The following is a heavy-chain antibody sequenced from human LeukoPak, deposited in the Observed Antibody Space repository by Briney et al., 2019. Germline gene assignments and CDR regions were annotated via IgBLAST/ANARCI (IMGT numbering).Heavy chain of an antibody. CDR1: GYTFTSYY. V-gene: IGHV1-46*01. CDR3: ARGLPGYSSGWYFPENYGMDV. CDR2: INPSGGGT. D-gene: IGHD6-19*01. Sequence: GASVKVSCKASGYTFTSYYMYWVRQAPGQGLEWMGIINPSGGGTSYAQKFQGRVTMTRDTSTSTVYMELSSLRSEDTAVYYCARGLPGYSSGWYFPENYGMDVWGQGTTVTVSS. J-gene: IGHJ6*02.